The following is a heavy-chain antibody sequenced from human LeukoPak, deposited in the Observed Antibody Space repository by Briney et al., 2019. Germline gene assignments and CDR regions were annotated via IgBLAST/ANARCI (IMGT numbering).Heavy chain of an antibody. CDR2: INHSGST. V-gene: IGHV4-34*01. CDR3: ARVRYGDYFYFDL. J-gene: IGHJ2*01. Sequence: PSETLSLTCAVYGGSFSGYYWSWIRQPPGKGLEWIGEINHSGSTNYNPSLKSRVTISVDTSKNQFSLKLSSVTAADTAVYYCARVRYGDYFYFDLWGRGTLVTVSS. D-gene: IGHD4-17*01. CDR1: GGSFSGYY.